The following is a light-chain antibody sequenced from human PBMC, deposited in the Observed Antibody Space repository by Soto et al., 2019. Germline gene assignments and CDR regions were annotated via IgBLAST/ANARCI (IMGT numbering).Light chain of an antibody. CDR2: KAS. J-gene: IGKJ5*01. CDR1: QNLNNW. CDR3: QQYNSYSRIT. V-gene: IGKV1-5*03. Sequence: DIQLTQSPSSLSAVVGDRVTITCRAGQNLNNWLAWYQQAPGTAPKLLIYKASVLASGVSSRFSGSGSGTEFTLTISSLQPEDFATYYCQQYNSYSRITFGQGTRLEIK.